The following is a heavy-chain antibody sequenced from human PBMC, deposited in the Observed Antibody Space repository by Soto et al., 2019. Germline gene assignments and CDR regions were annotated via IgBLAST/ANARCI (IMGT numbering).Heavy chain of an antibody. CDR1: GFTFSSYA. D-gene: IGHD3-22*01. CDR2: ISGSGGST. CDR3: AKDYYDSSGYSFDY. J-gene: IGHJ4*02. Sequence: GGSLRLSCAASGFTFSSYAMSWVRQAPGKGLEWVSAISGSGGSTYYADSVKGRFTISRDNSKSTLYLQMNSLRAEDTAVYYCAKDYYDSSGYSFDYWGQGTLVTVSS. V-gene: IGHV3-23*01.